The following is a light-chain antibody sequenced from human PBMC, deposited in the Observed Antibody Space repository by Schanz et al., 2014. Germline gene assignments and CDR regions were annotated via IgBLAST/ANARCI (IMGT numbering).Light chain of an antibody. J-gene: IGKJ4*01. CDR2: GAS. CDR3: QQYDNWPRT. CDR1: QSVSSN. Sequence: EIVMTQSPATLSVSPGERATLSCRAGQSVSSNLAWYQQKPGQAPRLLIYGASTRATGIPARFSGSGSGTEFTLTISSLQSEDFAAYYCQQYDNWPRTFGGGTKVEIK. V-gene: IGKV3-15*01.